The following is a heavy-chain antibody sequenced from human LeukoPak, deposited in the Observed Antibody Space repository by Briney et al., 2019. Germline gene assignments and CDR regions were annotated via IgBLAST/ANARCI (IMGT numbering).Heavy chain of an antibody. J-gene: IGHJ2*01. V-gene: IGHV3-21*01. Sequence: PGGSLRLSCTASGFTFSGYTMNWVRQAPGKGLEWVSSIFSSPTNTHYSDSVRGRFTVSRDNAKNSLYLQMNSLRAEDTAVYFCARNMVRGLVTNDWFFDLWGRGTLVTVSS. CDR1: GFTFSGYT. CDR2: IFSSPTNT. CDR3: ARNMVRGLVTNDWFFDL. D-gene: IGHD3-10*01.